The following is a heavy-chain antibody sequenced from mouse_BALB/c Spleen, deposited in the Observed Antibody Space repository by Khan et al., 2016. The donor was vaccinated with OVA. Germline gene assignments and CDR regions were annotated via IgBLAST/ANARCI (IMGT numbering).Heavy chain of an antibody. Sequence: QVQLKQSGPGLVAPSQSLSITCTVSGFSLTAYGVSWIRQPQGKGLEWLGVIWGGGSTYYTSALKSRLSISKTKSTSQVFLKMNSLQTDDAAMYFFAKSFYAHYYAMDYWGQGTSVTVSS. CDR1: GFSLTAYG. V-gene: IGHV2-6-5*01. CDR3: AKSFYAHYYAMDY. CDR2: IWGGGST. D-gene: IGHD2-10*01. J-gene: IGHJ4*01.